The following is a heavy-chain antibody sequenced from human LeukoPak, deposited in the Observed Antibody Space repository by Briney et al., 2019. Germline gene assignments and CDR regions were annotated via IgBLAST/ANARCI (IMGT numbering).Heavy chain of an antibody. Sequence: GSLRLSCVASGFTFSSYAMSWVRQAPGKGLEWVSVISGSGGSTYYADSVKGRFTISRDNSKNTLYLQMNSLRAEDTAVYYCAKVSRYCSGGSCYYHPFDYWGQGTLVTVSS. CDR3: AKVSRYCSGGSCYYHPFDY. V-gene: IGHV3-23*01. J-gene: IGHJ4*02. CDR1: GFTFSSYA. D-gene: IGHD2-15*01. CDR2: ISGSGGST.